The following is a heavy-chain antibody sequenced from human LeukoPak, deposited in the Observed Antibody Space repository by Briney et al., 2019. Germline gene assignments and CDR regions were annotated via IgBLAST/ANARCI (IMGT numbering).Heavy chain of an antibody. CDR1: GYTFTSYG. CDR2: ISAYNGNT. Sequence: VKVSCKASGYTFTSYGISWVRQAPGQGLEWMGWISAYNGNTNYAQKLQGRVTMTTDTSTSTAYMELRSLRSDDTAVYYCARDPDLYDIPLSSEEMGYYYGMDVWGQGTMVTVSS. J-gene: IGHJ6*02. CDR3: ARDPDLYDIPLSSEEMGYYYGMDV. D-gene: IGHD3-9*01. V-gene: IGHV1-18*01.